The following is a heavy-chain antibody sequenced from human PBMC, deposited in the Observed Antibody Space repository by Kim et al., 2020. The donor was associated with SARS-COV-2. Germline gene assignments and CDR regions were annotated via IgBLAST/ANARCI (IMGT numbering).Heavy chain of an antibody. CDR3: ARGRSSGTRSLGY. D-gene: IGHD3-10*01. Sequence: GGSLRLSCAASGFTLTNYGMHWVRQAPGKGLVWVSRIKPDGTTTNYADSVKGRFTISRDNAKNTLYLQMNSLTAEDTAVYYCARGRSSGTRSLGYWGQGTLVTVSS. CDR2: IKPDGTTT. CDR1: GFTLTNYG. V-gene: IGHV3-74*01. J-gene: IGHJ4*02.